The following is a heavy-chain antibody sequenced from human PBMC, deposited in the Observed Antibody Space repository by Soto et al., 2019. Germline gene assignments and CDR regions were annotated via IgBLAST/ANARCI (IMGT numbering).Heavy chain of an antibody. CDR3: ATENASYSDVLDGFHI. J-gene: IGHJ3*02. V-gene: IGHV4-61*01. Sequence: SDTPSLTCTVSGGSVSAGSYYWSWIRKPPGKGLEWIGYIYFTGSTTYNPSLKSRVTMSVDMSKSEFSLRLTSVTAAATAVYYCATENASYSDVLDGFHIWGQGTMVTVSS. CDR2: IYFTGST. D-gene: IGHD3-10*02. CDR1: GGSVSAGSYY.